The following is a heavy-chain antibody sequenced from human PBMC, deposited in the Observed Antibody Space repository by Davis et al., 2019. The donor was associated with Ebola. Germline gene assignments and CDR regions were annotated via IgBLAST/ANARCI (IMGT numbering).Heavy chain of an antibody. CDR1: GFTVSSNH. CDR2: IYSGGST. V-gene: IGHV3-53*04. Sequence: GESLKISCAASGFTVSSNHMSWVRQAPGKGLEWVSVIYSGGSTYYADSVKGRFTISRHNSKNTLYLQMNSLRAEDTAVYYCASGPSPEVGYYWGQGTLVTVSS. J-gene: IGHJ4*02. CDR3: ASGPSPEVGYY. D-gene: IGHD1-26*01.